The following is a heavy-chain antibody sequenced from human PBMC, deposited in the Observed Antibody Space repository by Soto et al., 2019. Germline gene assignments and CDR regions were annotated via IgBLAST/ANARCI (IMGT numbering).Heavy chain of an antibody. D-gene: IGHD3-22*01. CDR3: ASAPYYYDSRGTRFDP. V-gene: IGHV1-69*13. Sequence: RASVKVSCKASGGTFSSYAISWVRQAPGQGLEWMGGIIPIFGTANYAQKFQGRVTITADESTSTAYMGLSSLRSEDTAVYYCASAPYYYDSRGTRFDPWGQGTLVTVSS. CDR2: IIPIFGTA. J-gene: IGHJ5*02. CDR1: GGTFSSYA.